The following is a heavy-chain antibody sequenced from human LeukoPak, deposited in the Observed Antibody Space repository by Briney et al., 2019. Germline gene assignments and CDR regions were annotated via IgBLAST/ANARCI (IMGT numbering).Heavy chain of an antibody. J-gene: IGHJ3*02. D-gene: IGHD2/OR15-2a*01. CDR3: ARGAKISRAFDI. CDR1: GGTFSSYA. CDR2: IIPIFGTA. V-gene: IGHV1-69*13. Sequence: GASVKVSCKASGGTFSSYAISWVRQAPGQGLEWMGGIIPIFGTANYAQKFQGRVTITADESTSTAYMELSSLRSEDTAVYYCARGAKISRAFDIWGQGTMVTVS.